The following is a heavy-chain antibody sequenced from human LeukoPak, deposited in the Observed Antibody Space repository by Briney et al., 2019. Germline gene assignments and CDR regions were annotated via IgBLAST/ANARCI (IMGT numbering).Heavy chain of an antibody. CDR3: AREGTYGYYFDY. D-gene: IGHD3-10*01. CDR1: GFTFSTFG. J-gene: IGHJ4*02. V-gene: IGHV3-23*01. Sequence: GGSLRLSCAASGFTFSTFGMSWVRQAPGKGLEWVSAISGSGGSTYYADSVKGRFTISRDNAKNSLFLQMNSLRAEDTALYFCAREGTYGYYFDYWGQGTLVTVSS. CDR2: ISGSGGST.